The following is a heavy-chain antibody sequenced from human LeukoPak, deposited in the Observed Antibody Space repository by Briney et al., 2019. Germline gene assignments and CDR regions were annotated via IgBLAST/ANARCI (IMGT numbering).Heavy chain of an antibody. D-gene: IGHD4-17*01. CDR2: IYYSGST. Sequence: SETLSLTCTVSGGSISSYYWSWIRQPPGKGLEWIGYIYYSGSTDYNPSLKSRVTISVDTSKNQFSLKLSSVTAADTAVYYCARDESTVTPDAFDIWGQGTMVTVSS. CDR3: ARDESTVTPDAFDI. J-gene: IGHJ3*02. V-gene: IGHV4-59*01. CDR1: GGSISSYY.